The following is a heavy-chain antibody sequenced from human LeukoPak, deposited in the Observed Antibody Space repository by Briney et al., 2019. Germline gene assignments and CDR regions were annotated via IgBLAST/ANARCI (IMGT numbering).Heavy chain of an antibody. Sequence: PGGSLRLSCAASGFSFSGNWMHWVRQAPGKGPVWVSRIVNDGSTTNYADSVKGRFTISRDNAKNTLYLQMNSLRVEDTAVYYCSKDWGASGWYNWFDSWGQGTQVTVSS. CDR3: SKDWGASGWYNWFDS. V-gene: IGHV3-74*01. D-gene: IGHD6-19*01. CDR2: IVNDGSTT. CDR1: GFSFSGNW. J-gene: IGHJ5*01.